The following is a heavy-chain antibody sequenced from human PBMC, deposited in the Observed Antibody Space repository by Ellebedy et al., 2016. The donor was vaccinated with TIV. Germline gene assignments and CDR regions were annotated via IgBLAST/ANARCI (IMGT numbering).Heavy chain of an antibody. CDR3: ARGIAAAGTGWFDP. CDR2: INHSGST. V-gene: IGHV4-31*03. CDR1: GGSISSGGYY. D-gene: IGHD6-13*01. J-gene: IGHJ5*02. Sequence: LRLSCTVSGGSISSGGYYWSWIRQHPGRGLEWIGEINHSGSTNYNPSLKSRVTISVDTSKNQFSLKLSSVTAADTAVYYCARGIAAAGTGWFDPWGQGTLVTVSS.